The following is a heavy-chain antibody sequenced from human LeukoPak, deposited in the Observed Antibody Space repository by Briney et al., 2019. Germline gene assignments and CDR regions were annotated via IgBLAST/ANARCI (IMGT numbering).Heavy chain of an antibody. CDR1: GFTFSDYY. CDR2: ISSSGSTI. Sequence: GGSLRLSCAASGFTFSDYYMSRIRQAPGKGLEWVSYISSSGSTIYYADSVKGRFTISRDNAKNSLYLQMNSLRAEDTAVYYCARDSEGYDDSSGPGDYWGQGTLVTVSS. D-gene: IGHD3-22*01. J-gene: IGHJ4*02. V-gene: IGHV3-11*01. CDR3: ARDSEGYDDSSGPGDY.